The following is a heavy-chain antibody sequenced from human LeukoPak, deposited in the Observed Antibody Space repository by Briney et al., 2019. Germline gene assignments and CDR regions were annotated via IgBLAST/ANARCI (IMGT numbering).Heavy chain of an antibody. CDR3: ARLLAYNSGGEAFDH. J-gene: IGHJ4*02. D-gene: IGHD1-20*01. Sequence: GGSLRLSCAASGFTFSSHGMSWVRQAPGRGLEWVSTISGSGGSTYYADSVKGRFTISRDNAKNSLYLQMNSLRAEDTAVYYCARLLAYNSGGEAFDHWGQGTLVTVSS. CDR1: GFTFSSHG. CDR2: ISGSGGST. V-gene: IGHV3-23*01.